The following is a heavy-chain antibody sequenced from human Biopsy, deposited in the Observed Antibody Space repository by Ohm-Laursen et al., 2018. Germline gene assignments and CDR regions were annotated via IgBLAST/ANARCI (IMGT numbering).Heavy chain of an antibody. Sequence: GSSVKVSCKASGDSFSRSAIFWVRQAPGQGLVYVVRIIPIVEITNHAHTFQGRITLTADKSTFMVYMDLSRLRSDDTAIYYFARGGSGSGYYGMDVWGQGATVSVSS. CDR3: ARGGSGSGYYGMDV. D-gene: IGHD3-10*01. CDR2: IIPIVEIT. V-gene: IGHV1-69*04. CDR1: GDSFSRSA. J-gene: IGHJ6*02.